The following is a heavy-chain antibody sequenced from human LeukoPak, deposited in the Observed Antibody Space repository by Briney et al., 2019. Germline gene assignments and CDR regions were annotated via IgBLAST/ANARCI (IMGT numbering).Heavy chain of an antibody. J-gene: IGHJ3*02. CDR2: ISGSGGST. CDR1: GFTFSSYA. Sequence: PGGSLRLSCAAPGFTFSSYAMSWVRQAPGKGLEWVSAISGSGGSTYYADSVKGRFTISRDNSKNTLYLQMNSLRAEDTAVYYCAKDRQWELRPDAFDIWGQGTMVTVSS. CDR3: AKDRQWELRPDAFDI. V-gene: IGHV3-23*01. D-gene: IGHD1-26*01.